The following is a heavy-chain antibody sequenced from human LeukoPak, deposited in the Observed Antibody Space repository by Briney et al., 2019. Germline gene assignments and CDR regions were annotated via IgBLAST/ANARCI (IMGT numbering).Heavy chain of an antibody. CDR2: ISSSSSTI. D-gene: IGHD3-22*01. V-gene: IGHV3-48*01. J-gene: IGHJ4*02. CDR1: GFTFSSYS. CDR3: TGYYYDSSGYQEN. Sequence: GGSLRLSCAASGFTFSSYSMNWVRQAPGKGLEWVSYISSSSSTIYYADSVKGRFTISRDNAKNSLYLQMNSLRAEDTAVYYCTGYYYDSSGYQENWGQGTPVTVSS.